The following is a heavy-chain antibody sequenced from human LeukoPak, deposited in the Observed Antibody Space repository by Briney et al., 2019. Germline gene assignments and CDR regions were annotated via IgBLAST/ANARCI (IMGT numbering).Heavy chain of an antibody. V-gene: IGHV4-34*01. J-gene: IGHJ6*03. Sequence: SETLSLTCAVYGGSFSGYYWSWIRQPPGKGLEWIGEINHSGSTNYNPSLKSRVTISVDTSKNQFSLKLSSVTAADTAVYYCARGLGGNCGSTSCRTYYMDVWGKGTTVTVSS. CDR1: GGSFSGYY. CDR3: ARGLGGNCGSTSCRTYYMDV. CDR2: INHSGST. D-gene: IGHD2-2*01.